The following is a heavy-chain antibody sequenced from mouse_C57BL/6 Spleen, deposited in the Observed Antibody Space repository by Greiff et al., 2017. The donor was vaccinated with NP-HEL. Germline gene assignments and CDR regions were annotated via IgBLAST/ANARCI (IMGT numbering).Heavy chain of an antibody. CDR2: IDPSDSYT. CDR1: GYTFTSYW. CDR3: ARWGSSYRTWFAY. Sequence: VQLQQPGAELVMPGASVKLSCKASGYTFTSYWMHWVKQRPGQGLEWIGEIDPSDSYTNYNQKFKGKSTLTVDKSSSTAYMQLSSLTSEDSAVYYCARWGSSYRTWFAYWGQGTLVTVSA. V-gene: IGHV1-69*01. D-gene: IGHD1-1*01. J-gene: IGHJ3*01.